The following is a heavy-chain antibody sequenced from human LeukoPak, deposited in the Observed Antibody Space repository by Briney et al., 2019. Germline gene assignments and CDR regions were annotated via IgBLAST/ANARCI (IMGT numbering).Heavy chain of an antibody. J-gene: IGHJ4*02. D-gene: IGHD3-22*01. V-gene: IGHV3-7*01. CDR1: GFTFSDYW. CDR3: ARKGGYSSGYYY. Sequence: PGGSLRLSCAASGFTFSDYWMTWVRQAPGKGLEWVANIKQDGRDKDYVDSVKGRFTISRDNAKNSLYLQMDSLRVEDTAVYYCARKGGYSSGYYYWGQGTLVTVSS. CDR2: IKQDGRDK.